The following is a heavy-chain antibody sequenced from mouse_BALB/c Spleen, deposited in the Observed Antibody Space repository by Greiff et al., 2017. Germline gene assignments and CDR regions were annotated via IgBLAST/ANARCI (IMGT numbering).Heavy chain of an antibody. CDR3: APYYGNYWYFDV. Sequence: EVKLMESGPGLVKPSQSLSLTCTVTGYSITSDYAWNWIRQFPGNKLEWMGYISYSGSTSYNPSLKSRISITRDTSKNQFFLQLNSVTTEDTATYYCAPYYGNYWYFDVWGAGTTVTVSS. V-gene: IGHV3-2*02. D-gene: IGHD2-10*01. J-gene: IGHJ1*01. CDR1: GYSITSDYA. CDR2: ISYSGST.